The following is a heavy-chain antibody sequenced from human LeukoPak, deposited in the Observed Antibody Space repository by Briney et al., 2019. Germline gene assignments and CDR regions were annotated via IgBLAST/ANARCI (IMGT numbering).Heavy chain of an antibody. CDR2: IIPIFGTA. J-gene: IGHJ4*02. V-gene: IGHV1-69*05. D-gene: IGHD3-22*01. CDR1: GGTFSSYA. Sequence: SVKVSCKASGGTFSSYAISWVRQAPGQGLEWMGGIIPIFGTANYAQKFQGRVTITTDESTSTAYMELSSLRSEDTAVYYCARDTYYYDSSGYFLFDYWGQGTLVTVSS. CDR3: ARDTYYYDSSGYFLFDY.